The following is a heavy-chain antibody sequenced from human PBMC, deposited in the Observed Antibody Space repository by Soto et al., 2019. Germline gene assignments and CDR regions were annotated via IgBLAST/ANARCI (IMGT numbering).Heavy chain of an antibody. CDR3: TRHLADF. CDR1: GFTFSASA. V-gene: IGHV3-73*01. CDR2: IRSKPNSYAT. J-gene: IGHJ4*02. Sequence: PGGSLRLSCAASGFTFSASALHWVRQAYGKGPEWVGRIRSKPNSYATAYAASVKGRFTISRDDSKNTAYLQMNSLDTEDTAVYYCTRHLADFWGQGTLVTVSS.